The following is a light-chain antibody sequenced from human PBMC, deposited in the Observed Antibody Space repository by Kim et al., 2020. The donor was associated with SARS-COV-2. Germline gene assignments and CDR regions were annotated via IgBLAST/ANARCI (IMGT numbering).Light chain of an antibody. CDR3: QQYGT. Sequence: SSLSASGGDRVTITCQASQDISNYLNWYQQKPGKAPKLLIYDASNLETGVPSRFSGSGSGTDFTFTISSLQPEDIATYYCQQYGTFGPGTKVDIK. CDR2: DAS. J-gene: IGKJ3*01. CDR1: QDISNY. V-gene: IGKV1-33*01.